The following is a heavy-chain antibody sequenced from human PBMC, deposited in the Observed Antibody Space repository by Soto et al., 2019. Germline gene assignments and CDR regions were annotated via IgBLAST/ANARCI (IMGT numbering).Heavy chain of an antibody. Sequence: ASVKVSCKVSGYTGTELSMHWVRQAPGKELKWMGGLDPEDGETIYTQKLQGRVTITEDTSTDTAYMELSRRSSEDTAVYYCATGASSAWPYDYSYYGMDVWGQGTTVTVSS. CDR2: LDPEDGET. CDR1: GYTGTELS. J-gene: IGHJ6*02. D-gene: IGHD4-4*01. CDR3: ATGASSAWPYDYSYYGMDV. V-gene: IGHV1-24*01.